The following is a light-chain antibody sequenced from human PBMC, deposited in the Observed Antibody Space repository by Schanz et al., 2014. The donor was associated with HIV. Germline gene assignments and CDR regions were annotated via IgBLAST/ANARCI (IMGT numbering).Light chain of an antibody. V-gene: IGKV3D-15*01. CDR1: QSISNN. CDR3: QQYGSSPWT. J-gene: IGKJ1*01. Sequence: EIVMTQSPATLYVSPGERATLSCRASQSISNNLAWYQQKPGQAPRLLIYDASTRATGIPARFSGSGSGTDFTLTISNLEPEDYAVYYCQQYGSSPWTFGQGTRVDVK. CDR2: DAS.